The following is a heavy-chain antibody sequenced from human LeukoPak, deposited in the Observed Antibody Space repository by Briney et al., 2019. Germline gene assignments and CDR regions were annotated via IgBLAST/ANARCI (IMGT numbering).Heavy chain of an antibody. J-gene: IGHJ4*02. CDR1: GFTFRSSG. V-gene: IGHV3-30*02. D-gene: IGHD1-1*01. Sequence: GGSLRLSCAASGFTFRSSGMHWVRQTPGKGLEWVAFIWYDGNEIYYADSVKGRFTISRDNSRNTLYLQMNSLRTEDTAVYYCAREQQGRRAAFDYWGQGTPVTVSS. CDR3: AREQQGRRAAFDY. CDR2: IWYDGNEI.